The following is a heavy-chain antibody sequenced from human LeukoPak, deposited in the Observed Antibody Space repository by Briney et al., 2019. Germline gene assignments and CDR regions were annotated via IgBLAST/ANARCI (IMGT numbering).Heavy chain of an antibody. D-gene: IGHD3-10*01. CDR3: AKDSAFYYIDV. CDR2: IRYNGNNQ. Sequence: GGSLRLSCAASGFTFSNFGMHWVRQAPGKGLEWVAFIRYNGNNQYYADSVKGRFTISRDNSKNTLYLQMNSLKGDDTAVYYCAKDSAFYYIDVWGKGTTVIISS. J-gene: IGHJ6*03. CDR1: GFTFSNFG. V-gene: IGHV3-30*02.